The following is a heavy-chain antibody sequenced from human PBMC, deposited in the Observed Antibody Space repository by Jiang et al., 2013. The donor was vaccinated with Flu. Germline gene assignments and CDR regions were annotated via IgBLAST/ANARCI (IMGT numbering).Heavy chain of an antibody. V-gene: IGHV3-23*01. D-gene: IGHD2-8*01. CDR2: ISGSDDVT. CDR3: ARGFCTNGVCHSFYYYYGMDV. Sequence: QLLESGGGLVQPGGSLRLSCAASGFTFSSYWMSWVRRAPGKGLEWVSAISGSDDVTYHADSVEGRFTISRDNSKNTLFLQMNSLRPEDTATYYCARGFCTNGVCHSFYYYYGMDVWGQGTTVTVSS. J-gene: IGHJ6*02. CDR1: GFTFSSYW.